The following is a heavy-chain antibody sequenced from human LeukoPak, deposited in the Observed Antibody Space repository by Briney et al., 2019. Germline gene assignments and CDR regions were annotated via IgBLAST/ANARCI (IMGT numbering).Heavy chain of an antibody. CDR3: ARDVGYFDWLSDFDY. D-gene: IGHD3-9*01. Sequence: PGGSLRLSCAASGFTFSSYAMNWVRQAPGKGLEWVSSISASSAYMYYAASVKGRHTISRDNAKNSLYLQMNSLRDEDTAVYYCARDVGYFDWLSDFDYWGQGTLVTVSS. CDR1: GFTFSSYA. V-gene: IGHV3-21*01. J-gene: IGHJ4*02. CDR2: ISASSAYM.